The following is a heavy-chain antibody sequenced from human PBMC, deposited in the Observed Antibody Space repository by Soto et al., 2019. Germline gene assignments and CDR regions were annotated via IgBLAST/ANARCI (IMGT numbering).Heavy chain of an antibody. D-gene: IGHD3-22*01. J-gene: IGHJ1*01. Sequence: EVQLVESGGGLVQPGGSLRLSCAASGFTFSSYWMSWVRQAPGKGLEWVANIKQDGSEKYYVDSVKGRFTISRDNAKKSLYLRMSNLRAADTAVYYCARSHYFDSSGYPTPADAEYFQHWGQGTLVTVSS. CDR3: ARSHYFDSSGYPTPADAEYFQH. CDR1: GFTFSSYW. CDR2: IKQDGSEK. V-gene: IGHV3-7*03.